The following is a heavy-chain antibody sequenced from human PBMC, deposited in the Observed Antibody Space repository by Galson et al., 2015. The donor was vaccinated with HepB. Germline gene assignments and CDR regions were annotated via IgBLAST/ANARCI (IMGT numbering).Heavy chain of an antibody. Sequence: SVKVSCKASGYTFTGYYMHWVRQAPGQGLEWMGWINPNSGGPNYAQKFQGRVTMTRDTSIRTAYMELSRLRSDDTAVYYCAKDGARGDFDWLTYYYYGLDVWGQGSTVTVSS. CDR1: GYTFTGYY. D-gene: IGHD3-9*01. CDR3: AKDGARGDFDWLTYYYYGLDV. CDR2: INPNSGGP. V-gene: IGHV1-2*02. J-gene: IGHJ6*02.